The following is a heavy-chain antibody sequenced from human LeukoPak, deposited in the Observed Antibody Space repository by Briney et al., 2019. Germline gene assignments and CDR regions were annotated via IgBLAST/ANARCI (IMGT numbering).Heavy chain of an antibody. D-gene: IGHD3-16*01. CDR2: ISHDGSNK. Sequence: GRSLRLSCAASGFTFSSYGTHWVRQAPGKGLEWVAIISHDGSNKYYADSVKGRFTISRDNSKNSLYLQMNSLRAEDTAVYYCARGQRTYYFDYWGQGTLVTVSS. J-gene: IGHJ4*02. CDR3: ARGQRTYYFDY. CDR1: GFTFSSYG. V-gene: IGHV3-30*03.